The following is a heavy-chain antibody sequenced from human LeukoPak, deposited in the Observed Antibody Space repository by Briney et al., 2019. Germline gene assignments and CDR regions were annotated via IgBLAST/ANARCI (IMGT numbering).Heavy chain of an antibody. CDR1: GFTFSSYG. V-gene: IGHV3-30*18. CDR2: ISYDGSNK. Sequence: GRSLRLSCAASGFTFSSYGMHWVRQAPGKGLEWVAVISYDGSNKYYADSVKGRFTISRDNSKNTLYLQMNSLRAEDTAVYYCAKERGDYIPMVRGVPYGMDVWGQGTTVTVSS. D-gene: IGHD3-10*01. CDR3: AKERGDYIPMVRGVPYGMDV. J-gene: IGHJ6*02.